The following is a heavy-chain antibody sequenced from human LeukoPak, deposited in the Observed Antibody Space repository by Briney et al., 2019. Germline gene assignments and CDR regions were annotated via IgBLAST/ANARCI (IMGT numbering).Heavy chain of an antibody. CDR2: IYYSGST. CDR1: GGSISSYY. V-gene: IGHV4-59*12. D-gene: IGHD1-26*01. J-gene: IGHJ3*02. Sequence: SETLSLTCTVSGGSISSYYWSWIRQPPGKGLEWIGYIYYSGSTYYNPSLKSRVTISVDTSKNQFSLKPSSVTAADTAVYYCARSSAFDIWGQGTMVTVSS. CDR3: ARSSAFDI.